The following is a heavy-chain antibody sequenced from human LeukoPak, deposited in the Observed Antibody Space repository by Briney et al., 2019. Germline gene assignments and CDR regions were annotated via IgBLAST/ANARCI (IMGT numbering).Heavy chain of an antibody. CDR2: IYYSGSA. Sequence: PSETLSLTCTVSGGSMSDYHWGWVRQPPGKRLEWIGHIYYSGSAYYNPSLKSRVTISIDTSKNQFSLKLTSVTAADTAIYYCARRGYFDYWGQGILVTVSA. J-gene: IGHJ4*02. V-gene: IGHV4-59*08. CDR1: GGSMSDYH. CDR3: ARRGYFDY.